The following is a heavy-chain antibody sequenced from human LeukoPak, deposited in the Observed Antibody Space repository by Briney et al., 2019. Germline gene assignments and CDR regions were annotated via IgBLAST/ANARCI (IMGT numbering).Heavy chain of an antibody. Sequence: GSLRLSCAASGFTFSSYAMSWVRQAPGKGLEWVSAISGTGDITYYADSLKGRFTISRDNSKNTLYLQMNSLRAEDTAVYYCAKDDRSGNYWSLIDYWGQGTLVTVSS. CDR2: ISGTGDIT. V-gene: IGHV3-23*01. D-gene: IGHD3-10*01. CDR1: GFTFSSYA. CDR3: AKDDRSGNYWSLIDY. J-gene: IGHJ4*02.